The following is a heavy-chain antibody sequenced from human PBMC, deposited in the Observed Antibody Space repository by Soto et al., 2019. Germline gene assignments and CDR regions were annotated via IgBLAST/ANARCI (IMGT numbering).Heavy chain of an antibody. J-gene: IGHJ5*01. CDR1: GDSISTVDYF. D-gene: IGHD2-15*01. CDR2: IYKSTTT. CDR3: ARGRYCLTGRCFPNWFDS. V-gene: IGHV4-30-4*01. Sequence: QVHLLESGPGLVKPSQTLSLTCSVSGDSISTVDYFWAWIRQPPGQALEYIGYIYKSTTTYYNPSFESRVAISLDTSKSQFSLNVTFVTAADTAVYFCARGRYCLTGRCFPNWFDSWGQGTLVTVSS.